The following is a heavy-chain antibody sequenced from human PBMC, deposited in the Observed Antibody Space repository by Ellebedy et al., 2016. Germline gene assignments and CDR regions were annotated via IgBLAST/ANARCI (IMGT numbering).Heavy chain of an antibody. J-gene: IGHJ5*01. V-gene: IGHV3-74*01. CDR3: ATSERKTRFFDS. CDR1: GFTFSSYW. Sequence: GGSLRLXCAASGFTFSSYWMHWVRQAPGKGLVWVSCAGGTDGTTWYSDSVKGRFTISRDNSKNTLDLQMNSLRAEDTAVYFCATSERKTRFFDSWGQGTLVTVSS. CDR2: AGGTDGTT. D-gene: IGHD1-14*01.